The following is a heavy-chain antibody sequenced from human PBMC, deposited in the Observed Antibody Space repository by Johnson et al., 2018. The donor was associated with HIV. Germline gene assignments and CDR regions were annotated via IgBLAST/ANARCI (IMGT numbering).Heavy chain of an antibody. J-gene: IGHJ3*02. CDR3: WFRNSWWDAFDI. CDR1: GFTFDDYG. V-gene: IGHV3-20*04. D-gene: IGHD2-8*02. CDR2: INWNGGST. Sequence: VQLVESGGGVVRPGGSLRLSCTASGFTFDDYGMSWVRQAPGKGLEWVSGINWNGGSTGYADSVKGRFTISRDNAKNSLYLQMNSLRAEDTAVYYCWFRNSWWDAFDIWGQGTMVTVSS.